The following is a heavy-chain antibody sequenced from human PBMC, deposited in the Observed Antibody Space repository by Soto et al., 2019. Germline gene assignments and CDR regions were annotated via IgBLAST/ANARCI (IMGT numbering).Heavy chain of an antibody. CDR1: GGSISRGGYS. CDR3: ARVPDR. CDR2: IYHRGST. D-gene: IGHD2-2*01. Sequence: QLQLQVSGAGLVKLSQTLSLTCAVSGGSISRGGYSWSWIREPQGKGQEWIGYIYHRGSTYYNPSLKSRVTISADRSKHQLSLKLRSVTAADTAVFYCARVPDRWGQGTLVTVSS. V-gene: IGHV4-30-2*01. J-gene: IGHJ5*02.